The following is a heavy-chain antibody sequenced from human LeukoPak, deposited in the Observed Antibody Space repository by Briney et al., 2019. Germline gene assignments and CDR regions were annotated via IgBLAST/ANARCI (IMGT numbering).Heavy chain of an antibody. Sequence: GESLKISCKGSGYSFTSYWIGWVRQMPGKGLEWMGIIHPADSDIRYSPSFQGQVTISADRSISTAYLLWSSLKASDTAMYYCARQRDYDILTGYEFDPWGQGTLATVSS. CDR2: IHPADSDI. CDR1: GYSFTSYW. J-gene: IGHJ5*02. D-gene: IGHD3-9*01. CDR3: ARQRDYDILTGYEFDP. V-gene: IGHV5-51*01.